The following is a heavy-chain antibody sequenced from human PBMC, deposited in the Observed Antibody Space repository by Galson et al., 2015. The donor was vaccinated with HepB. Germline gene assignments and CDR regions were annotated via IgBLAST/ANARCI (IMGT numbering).Heavy chain of an antibody. V-gene: IGHV3-21*01. CDR3: ARDDIWFGELSYYYYYGMDV. CDR2: ISSSSSYI. D-gene: IGHD3-10*01. CDR1: GFTFSSYS. J-gene: IGHJ6*02. Sequence: SLRLSCAASGFTFSSYSMNWVRQAPGKGLEWVSSISSSSSYIYYADSVKGRFTISRDNAKNSLYLQMNSLRAEDTAVYYCARDDIWFGELSYYYYYGMDVWGQGTTVTVSS.